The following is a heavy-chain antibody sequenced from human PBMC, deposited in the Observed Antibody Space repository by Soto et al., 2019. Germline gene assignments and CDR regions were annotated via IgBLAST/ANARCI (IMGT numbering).Heavy chain of an antibody. D-gene: IGHD1-20*01. J-gene: IGHJ5*02. V-gene: IGHV1-69*13. CDR2: IIPIFGTA. Sequence: ASVKVSCKTSGGTFSSYAISWVRQAPGQGLEWTGGIIPIFGTANYAQKFQGRVTITADESTSTAYMELSSLRSEDTAVYYCARDTERITYNWFGPWGQGTLVTVSS. CDR1: GGTFSSYA. CDR3: ARDTERITYNWFGP.